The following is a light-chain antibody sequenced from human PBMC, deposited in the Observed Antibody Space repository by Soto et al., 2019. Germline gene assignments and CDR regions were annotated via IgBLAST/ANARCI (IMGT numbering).Light chain of an antibody. J-gene: IGKJ4*01. CDR3: QQYGSSPPLT. CDR1: QSVSSSY. Sequence: EIVLTQSPGTLSLSPGERATLSCRASQSVSSSYLAWYQQKPGQAPRLLIYGASSRATGIPDRLSGGGCGTDFTLTISRLEPEDFAVYYCQQYGSSPPLTFGGGTKVEIK. V-gene: IGKV3-20*01. CDR2: GAS.